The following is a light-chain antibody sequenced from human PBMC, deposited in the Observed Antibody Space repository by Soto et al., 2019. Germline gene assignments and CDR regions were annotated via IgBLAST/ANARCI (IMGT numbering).Light chain of an antibody. CDR1: QSVSSSY. CDR3: QQYGSSPLT. CDR2: DAS. Sequence: EIVLTQSPGTLSLSPGERATLSCRASQSVSSSYLAWYQQKPGQAPRLLIYDASSRATGIPDRFSGSGSGTDFTLTISRLEPEDFAFYYCQQYGSSPLTFGGGTKVEIK. V-gene: IGKV3-20*01. J-gene: IGKJ4*01.